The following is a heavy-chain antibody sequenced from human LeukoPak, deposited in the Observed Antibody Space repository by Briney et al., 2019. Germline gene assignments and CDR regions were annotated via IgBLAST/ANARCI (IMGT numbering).Heavy chain of an antibody. V-gene: IGHV3-30-3*01. Sequence: GGSLRLSCSASGFTFSNYAMHWVRQGLVKGLESMAVVSHDGIQTYYADSVKGRFTISRDNSKSTLFLQMNSLRAEDTAVYYCARGYDFWSGYYTNDAFDIWGQGTMVTVSS. D-gene: IGHD3-3*01. CDR3: ARGYDFWSGYYTNDAFDI. J-gene: IGHJ3*02. CDR2: VSHDGIQT. CDR1: GFTFSNYA.